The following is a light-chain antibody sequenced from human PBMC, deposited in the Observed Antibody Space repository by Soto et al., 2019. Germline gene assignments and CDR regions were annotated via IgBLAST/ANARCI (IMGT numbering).Light chain of an antibody. V-gene: IGLV1-47*01. CDR1: SSNIGSNY. CDR2: KNN. CDR3: AAWDDSLSAHVV. J-gene: IGLJ2*01. Sequence: QLVLTQPPSASGTPGQRVTISCSGSSSNIGSNYVSWYQQLPGTAPKLLIYKNNQRPSGVPDRFSGSKSGTSASLAISGLRSEDEADYYCAAWDDSLSAHVVFGGGTQLTVL.